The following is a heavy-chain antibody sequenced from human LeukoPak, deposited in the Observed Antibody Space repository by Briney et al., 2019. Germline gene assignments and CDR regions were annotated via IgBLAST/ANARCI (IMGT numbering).Heavy chain of an antibody. J-gene: IGHJ6*02. D-gene: IGHD2/OR15-2a*01. CDR3: ATAPVIKVGMDV. CDR1: GFTFSSYW. CDR2: IKQDGSEK. V-gene: IGHV3-7*01. Sequence: GGSLRLSCAASGFTFSSYWMSWVRQAPGKGLEWVANIKQDGSEKYYVDSVKGRFTISRDNDKNSLYLQMNSLSAEDTAVYYCATAPVIKVGMDVWGQGTTVTVSS.